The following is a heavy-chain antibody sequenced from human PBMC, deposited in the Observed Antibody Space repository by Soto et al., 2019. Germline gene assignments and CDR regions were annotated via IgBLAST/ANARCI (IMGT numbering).Heavy chain of an antibody. CDR3: AKSGSLFRPSLGYFDY. Sequence: ASVKVSCKASGFTFTGHYIHWVRQAPGQGLEWMGWINPNSGGTSYAQKFQGRVTMTRDTSITTAYMELSRLSSDDTAVYYCAKSGSLFRPSLGYFDYWGQGTLVTVSS. D-gene: IGHD1-26*01. V-gene: IGHV1-2*02. CDR1: GFTFTGHY. CDR2: INPNSGGT. J-gene: IGHJ4*02.